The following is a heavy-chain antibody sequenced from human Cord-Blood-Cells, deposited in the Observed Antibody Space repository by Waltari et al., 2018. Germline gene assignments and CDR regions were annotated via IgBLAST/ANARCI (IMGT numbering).Heavy chain of an antibody. CDR3: ARVGRYSSGWYTGGSDY. CDR1: GGSFSGYY. D-gene: IGHD6-19*01. J-gene: IGHJ4*02. V-gene: IGHV4-34*01. CDR2: INHSGST. Sequence: QVQLQQWGAGLLKPSETLSLTCAVYGGSFSGYYWSWIRQPPGKGLEWIWEINHSGSTNYTPSLKRRVTISVDTSKNQFSLKLSSVTSADTAVYYCARVGRYSSGWYTGGSDYWGQGTLVTVSS.